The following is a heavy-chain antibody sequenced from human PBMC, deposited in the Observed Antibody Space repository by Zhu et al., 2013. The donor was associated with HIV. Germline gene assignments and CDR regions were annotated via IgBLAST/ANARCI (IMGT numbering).Heavy chain of an antibody. CDR1: GYLFTSYY. J-gene: IGHJ4*02. CDR2: INPYGGRT. CDR3: AVAAGPGSSGYLLDY. D-gene: IGHD3-22*01. Sequence: QVQLVQSGAEVKKPGASVKVSCKASGYLFTSYYMHWVRQAPGQGLEWMGIINPYGGRTYYAQSFHGRVTMTRDTSTSTVYMELNSPRSDDTAVYYCAVAAGPGSSGYLLDYWGQGTLVTVSS. V-gene: IGHV1-46*01.